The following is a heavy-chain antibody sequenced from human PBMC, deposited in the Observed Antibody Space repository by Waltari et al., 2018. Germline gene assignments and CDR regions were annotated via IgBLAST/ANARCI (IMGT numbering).Heavy chain of an antibody. CDR3: ARVGGYCSGGSCRRDYYYYYGMDV. CDR2: IYHSGST. V-gene: IGHV4-4*02. CDR1: GGSISSSNW. D-gene: IGHD2-15*01. Sequence: QVQLQESGPGLVKPSGTLSLTCAVSGGSISSSNWWSWVRQPPGKGLEWIGEIYHSGSTNYNPSIKSRVTISVDKSKNQFSLKRSSVTAADTAVYYCARVGGYCSGGSCRRDYYYYYGMDVWGQGTTVTVSS. J-gene: IGHJ6*02.